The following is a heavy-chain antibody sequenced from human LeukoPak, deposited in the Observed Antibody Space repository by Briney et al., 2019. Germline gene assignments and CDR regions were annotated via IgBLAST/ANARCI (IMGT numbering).Heavy chain of an antibody. D-gene: IGHD3-22*01. CDR3: ARANYYDISGYDY. Sequence: GGSLRLSCSASGFTFSSYAMHWVRQAPGKGLEWVAVISHDGSNEYYADSVKGRFTISRDNAKNSLYLQMNSLRAEDTAVYYCARANYYDISGYDYWGQGTLVTVSS. CDR1: GFTFSSYA. V-gene: IGHV3-30*04. CDR2: ISHDGSNE. J-gene: IGHJ4*02.